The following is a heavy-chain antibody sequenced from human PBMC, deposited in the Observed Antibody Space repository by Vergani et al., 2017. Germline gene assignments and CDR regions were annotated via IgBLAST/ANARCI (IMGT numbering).Heavy chain of an antibody. CDR1: GGYINFNSYY. CDR2: IYYSGST. D-gene: IGHD6-19*01. V-gene: IGHV4-39*01. CDR3: ARLPRGSGPDY. Sequence: QLQLQESGPGLVQPSETLYITCTVSGGYINFNSYYWGWTRQPPGKGLEWIASIYYSGSTYYKPSLKRRGTIPVDTSKNQFSLRLTSVSAADAAVFYCARLPRGSGPDYWGQGTLVTVSS. J-gene: IGHJ4*02.